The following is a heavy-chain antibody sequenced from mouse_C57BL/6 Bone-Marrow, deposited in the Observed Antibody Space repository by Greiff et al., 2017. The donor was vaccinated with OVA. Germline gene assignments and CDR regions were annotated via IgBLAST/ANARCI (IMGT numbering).Heavy chain of an antibody. D-gene: IGHD3-3*01. Sequence: EVQRVESGGGLVQPKGSLKLSCAASGFTFNTYAMHWVRQAPGKGLEWVARIRSKSSNYATYYADSVKDRFTISRDDSQSMLYLQMNNLKTEDTAMYYCVRGGGSGQGYAMDYWGQGTSVTVSS. J-gene: IGHJ4*01. CDR2: IRSKSSNYAT. V-gene: IGHV10-3*01. CDR1: GFTFNTYA. CDR3: VRGGGSGQGYAMDY.